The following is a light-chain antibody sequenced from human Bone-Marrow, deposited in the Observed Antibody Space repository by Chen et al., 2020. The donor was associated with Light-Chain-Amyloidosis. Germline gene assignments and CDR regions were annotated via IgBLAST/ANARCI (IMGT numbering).Light chain of an antibody. Sequence: DIAMSQSPDSLAVSLGERATINGKSSQSLLSKNKNYLVWYQQKPGQPPKLLISWASTRESGVPDRFSGSGSGTDFTLTISSLQAEDVAVYYCQQCYGSPLTFGGGTKVEIK. J-gene: IGKJ4*01. CDR2: WAS. V-gene: IGKV4-1*01. CDR1: QSLLSKNKNY. CDR3: QQCYGSPLT.